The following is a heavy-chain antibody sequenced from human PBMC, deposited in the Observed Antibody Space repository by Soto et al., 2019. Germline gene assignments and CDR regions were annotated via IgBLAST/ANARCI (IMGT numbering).Heavy chain of an antibody. D-gene: IGHD3-16*01. CDR2: VSYSGTT. CDR1: GGSTSSNTYY. Sequence: QLQLQESGPGLVKPSDTLSLTCTVSGGSTSSNTYYWSWIRQPPGKGLEYIGSVSYSGTTYPNPSLKSRVTIYVDTSKNQFSLRLSSVTAADTAVYYCTSHVLRGGNDYWGQGTLVTVSS. V-gene: IGHV4-39*01. CDR3: TSHVLRGGNDY. J-gene: IGHJ4*02.